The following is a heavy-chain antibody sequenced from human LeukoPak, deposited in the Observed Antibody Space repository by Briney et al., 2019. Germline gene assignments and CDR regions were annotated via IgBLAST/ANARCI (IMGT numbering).Heavy chain of an antibody. V-gene: IGHV1-69*04. CDR2: IIPILGIA. D-gene: IGHD2-15*01. CDR1: GDTFSSYA. J-gene: IGHJ4*02. CDR3: ATDIVVVHDY. Sequence: ASVKVSCKASGDTFSSYAISWVRQAPGQGLEWMGRIIPILGIANYAQKFQGRVTITADKSTSTAYMELSSLRSEDTAVYYCATDIVVVHDYWGQGTLVTVSS.